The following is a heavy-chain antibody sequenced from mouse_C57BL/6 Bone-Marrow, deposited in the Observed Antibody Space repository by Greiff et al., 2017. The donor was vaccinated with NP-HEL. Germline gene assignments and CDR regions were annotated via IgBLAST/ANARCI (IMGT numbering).Heavy chain of an antibody. V-gene: IGHV1-15*01. CDR1: GYTFTDYE. Sequence: IQLQESGAELVRPGASVTLSCKASGYTFTDYEMHWVKQTPVHGLEWIGAIDPETGGTAYNQKFKGKAILTADKSSSTAYMERRSLTSEDSAVYYCTRYHYGRYWGQGTSVTVSS. CDR2: IDPETGGT. J-gene: IGHJ4*01. CDR3: TRYHYGRY. D-gene: IGHD1-1*01.